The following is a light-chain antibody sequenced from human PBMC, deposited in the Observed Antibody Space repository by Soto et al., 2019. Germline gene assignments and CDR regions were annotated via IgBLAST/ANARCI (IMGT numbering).Light chain of an antibody. CDR2: AAS. Sequence: DIQMTQSPSSLSASVGDRVTITCRASQSISNYLNWYQQKPGKAPKLLIYAASSLQSGVPSRFSGSGSGTDFTLTISSLQPEDFATYYCQQSDSTPWTFGQGTKVEI. CDR1: QSISNY. J-gene: IGKJ1*01. V-gene: IGKV1-39*01. CDR3: QQSDSTPWT.